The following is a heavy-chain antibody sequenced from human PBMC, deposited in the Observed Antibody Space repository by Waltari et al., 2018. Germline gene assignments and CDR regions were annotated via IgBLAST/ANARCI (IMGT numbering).Heavy chain of an antibody. CDR1: GFTFSSYS. V-gene: IGHV3-21*01. CDR3: AARGYSYGQNFDY. Sequence: EVQLVESGGGLVKPGGSLRLSCAASGFTFSSYSMNWVRQAPGKGLEWVSSISSSSSYIYYADSVKGRFTISRDNAKNSLYLQMNSLRAEDTAVYYCAARGYSYGQNFDYWGQGTLVTVSS. D-gene: IGHD5-18*01. J-gene: IGHJ4*02. CDR2: ISSSSSYI.